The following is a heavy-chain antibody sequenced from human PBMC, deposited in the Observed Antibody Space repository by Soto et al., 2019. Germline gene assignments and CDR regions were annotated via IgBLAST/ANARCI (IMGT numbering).Heavy chain of an antibody. CDR3: AKDLYSSDWYNYFDP. V-gene: IGHV3-30*18. CDR1: GFTLSNSG. CDR2: ISYDGNSK. J-gene: IGHJ5*02. D-gene: IGHD6-19*01. Sequence: GGSLRLSCAASGFTLSNSGMHWVRQAPGKGLEWVAMISYDGNSKYYADSVRGRFTVSRDNSENTLYLQMNSLRPEDTAVYYCAKDLYSSDWYNYFDPWGQGTLVTVSS.